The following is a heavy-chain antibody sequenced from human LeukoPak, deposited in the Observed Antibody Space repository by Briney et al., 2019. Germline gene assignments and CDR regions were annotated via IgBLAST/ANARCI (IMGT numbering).Heavy chain of an antibody. D-gene: IGHD3-10*01. CDR2: IYYSGST. CDR3: ARGNDGSGSFHYYMDV. V-gene: IGHV4-61*05. CDR1: GGSISSSSYY. Sequence: SETLSLTCTVSGGSISSSSYYWGWIRQPPGKGLEWIGYIYYSGSTNYNPSLKSRVTISVDTSKNQFSLKLSSVTAADTAVYYCARGNDGSGSFHYYMDVWGKGTTVTVSS. J-gene: IGHJ6*03.